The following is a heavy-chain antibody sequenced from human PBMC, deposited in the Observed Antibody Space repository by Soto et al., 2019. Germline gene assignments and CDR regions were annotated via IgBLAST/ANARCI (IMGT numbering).Heavy chain of an antibody. V-gene: IGHV5-51*01. J-gene: IGHJ6*02. D-gene: IGHD2-21*02. CDR1: GYSFTSYW. Sequence: GASLKISCKGSGYSFTSYWIGWVRQMPGKGRGWMGIIYPGDSDTRYSPSFQGQGTISADKSVSTAYLQWSSLKASDTAMYYCARRYCGGDCYLGDYYYYGMDVWGQGTLVTVSS. CDR3: ARRYCGGDCYLGDYYYYGMDV. CDR2: IYPGDSDT.